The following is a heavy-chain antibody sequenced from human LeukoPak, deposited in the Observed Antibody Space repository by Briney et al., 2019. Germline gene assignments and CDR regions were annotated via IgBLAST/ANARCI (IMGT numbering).Heavy chain of an antibody. CDR1: GFTFSSYS. V-gene: IGHV3-21*01. Sequence: PGGSLRLSCAASGFTFSSYSMNWVRQAPGKGLEWVSSISSSSSYIYYADSVKGRFTISRDNAKNSLYLQMNSLRAEDTAVYYCARDKLSGYYDSSGHYATFDYWGQGTLVTVSS. J-gene: IGHJ4*02. D-gene: IGHD3-22*01. CDR2: ISSSSSYI. CDR3: ARDKLSGYYDSSGHYATFDY.